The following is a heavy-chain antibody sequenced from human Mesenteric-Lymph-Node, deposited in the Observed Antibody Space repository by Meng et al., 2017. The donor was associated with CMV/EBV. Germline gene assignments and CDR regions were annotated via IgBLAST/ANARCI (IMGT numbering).Heavy chain of an antibody. J-gene: IGHJ5*02. CDR3: AHGGGSGTYYTPYNWFDL. D-gene: IGHD3-10*01. CDR2: INPNSGDT. V-gene: IGHV1-2*02. Sequence: ASVKVSCKASGYSFAAYYMHWVRQAPGQGLEWMGWINPNSGDTKYAQSFQGRATMTRDTSISTAYMELSSLTSDDTAVYYCAHGGGSGTYYTPYNWFDLWGQGTLVTVSS. CDR1: GYSFAAYY.